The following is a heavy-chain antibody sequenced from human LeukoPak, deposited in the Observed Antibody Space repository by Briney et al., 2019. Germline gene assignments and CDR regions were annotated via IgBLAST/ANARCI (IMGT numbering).Heavy chain of an antibody. J-gene: IGHJ6*03. V-gene: IGHV3-33*06. Sequence: PGGSLRLSCAASGFTFSSYGMHWVRQAPGKGLEWVAVIWYDGSNKYYADSVKGRFTISRDNSKNTLYPQMNSLRAEDTAVYYCAKDHQSNYVYYYYMDVWGKGTTVTVSS. CDR1: GFTFSSYG. CDR2: IWYDGSNK. D-gene: IGHD4-11*01. CDR3: AKDHQSNYVYYYYMDV.